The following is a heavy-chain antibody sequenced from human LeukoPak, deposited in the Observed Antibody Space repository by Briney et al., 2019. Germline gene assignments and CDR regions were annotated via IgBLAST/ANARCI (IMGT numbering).Heavy chain of an antibody. J-gene: IGHJ4*01. CDR2: IYHSGST. V-gene: IGHV4-4*02. Sequence: SETLSLTCAVSGGSISSSNWWSWVRQPPGKGLEWIGEIYHSGSTNYNPSLKSRVTISVDTSKNQFSLKLSSVTAADTAVYYCARASTRSSDAVTGYLFDSWGHGTLVTVSS. D-gene: IGHD2-21*02. CDR3: ARASTRSSDAVTGYLFDS. CDR1: GGSISSSNW.